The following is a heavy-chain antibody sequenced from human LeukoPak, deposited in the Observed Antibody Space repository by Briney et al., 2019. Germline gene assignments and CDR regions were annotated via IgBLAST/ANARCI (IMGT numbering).Heavy chain of an antibody. J-gene: IGHJ5*02. CDR1: SGSISTSNYY. CDR2: IYHSGST. CDR3: ARVLNEQWLVVGFDP. V-gene: IGHV4-39*07. D-gene: IGHD6-19*01. Sequence: SETLSLTCTVPSGSISTSNYYWGWIRQPPGKGLEWIGSIYHSGSTYYNPSLKSRVTISVDTSKNQFSLKLSSVTAADTAMYYCARVLNEQWLVVGFDPWGQGTLVTVSS.